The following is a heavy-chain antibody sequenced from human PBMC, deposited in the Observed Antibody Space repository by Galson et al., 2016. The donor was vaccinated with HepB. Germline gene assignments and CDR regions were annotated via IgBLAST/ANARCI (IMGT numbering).Heavy chain of an antibody. Sequence: SVKVSCKASGYNSRIFGITWVRQAPGQGLEWMGWTGAHNDRTNYAPKFQGRVTMTTDTSTSTAYVELRSRKSDDTSVYYCARAGSAVTTQFDLWGQGTPVAVSS. CDR2: TGAHNDRT. J-gene: IGHJ5*02. CDR1: GYNSRIFG. CDR3: ARAGSAVTTQFDL. D-gene: IGHD4-17*01. V-gene: IGHV1-18*01.